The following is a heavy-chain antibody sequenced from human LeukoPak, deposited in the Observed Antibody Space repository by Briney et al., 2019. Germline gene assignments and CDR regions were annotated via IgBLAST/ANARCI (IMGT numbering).Heavy chain of an antibody. J-gene: IGHJ4*02. D-gene: IGHD7-27*01. CDR2: IRPDGTDA. CDR3: ARDMWGTFDY. CDR1: GFTFSDFW. Sequence: PGGSLRLSCAASGFTFSDFWVHWVRQAPGKGPVWVSRIRPDGTDASYADSVKGRFTISRDNARNTLFLQISSLRDEDTAVYYCARDMWGTFDYWGQGTLVTVSS. V-gene: IGHV3-74*01.